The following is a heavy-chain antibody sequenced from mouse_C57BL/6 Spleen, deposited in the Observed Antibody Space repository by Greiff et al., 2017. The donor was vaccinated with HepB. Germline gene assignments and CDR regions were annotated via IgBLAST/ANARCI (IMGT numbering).Heavy chain of an antibody. CDR1: GFTFSDAW. CDR2: IRNKANNHAT. V-gene: IGHV6-6*01. CDR3: TGGSSLFFDY. Sequence: EVMLVESGGGLVQPGGSMKLSCAASGFTFSDAWMDWVRQSPEKGLEWVAEIRNKANNHATYYAESVKGRFTISRDDSKSSVYLQMNSLRAEDTGIYYCTGGSSLFFDYWGQGTTLTVSS. D-gene: IGHD1-1*01. J-gene: IGHJ2*01.